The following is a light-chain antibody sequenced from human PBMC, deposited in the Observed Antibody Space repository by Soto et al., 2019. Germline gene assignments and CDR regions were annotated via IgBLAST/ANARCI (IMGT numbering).Light chain of an antibody. Sequence: DIQMTQSPSTLSASVGDRVTITCRASQSISNWLAWYQRKPGLAPKLLIYQASSLECGVQSRFSGSGSRTEFTLSISSLHPDDFATNYYHQHNICRRFCKGTKMEIK. J-gene: IGKJ1*01. CDR1: QSISNW. CDR2: QAS. V-gene: IGKV1-5*03. CDR3: HQHNICRR.